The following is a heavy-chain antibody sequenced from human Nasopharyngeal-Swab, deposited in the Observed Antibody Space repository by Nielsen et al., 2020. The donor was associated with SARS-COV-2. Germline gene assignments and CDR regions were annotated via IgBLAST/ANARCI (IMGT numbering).Heavy chain of an antibody. CDR3: AKDRYCSSTSCHYYYYYYMDV. CDR1: GFTFSNYG. V-gene: IGHV3-30*02. Sequence: GESLKISCAASGFTFSNYGMHWVRQAPGKGLEWVAFIRYDGSNKYYADSVKGRFTISRDNSKNTLYLQMNSLRAEDTAVYYCAKDRYCSSTSCHYYYYYYMDVWGKGTTVTVSS. CDR2: IRYDGSNK. J-gene: IGHJ6*03. D-gene: IGHD2-2*01.